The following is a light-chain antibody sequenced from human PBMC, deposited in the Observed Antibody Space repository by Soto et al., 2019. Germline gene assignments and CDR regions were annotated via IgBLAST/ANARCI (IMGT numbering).Light chain of an antibody. J-gene: IGKJ1*01. CDR2: KTS. CDR3: QQYNTYPWT. CDR1: QYVSSS. Sequence: DIQMTQSPSTLSAFVGERVTITCRASQYVSSSLAWYQQKPGKAPKLLLYKTSILESGVPSRFSGSASGTEFTLSISSLQPDDFATYWCQQYNTYPWTFGQGTKVEIK. V-gene: IGKV1-5*03.